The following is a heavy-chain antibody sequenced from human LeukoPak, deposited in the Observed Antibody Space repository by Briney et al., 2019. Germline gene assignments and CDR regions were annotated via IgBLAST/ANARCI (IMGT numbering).Heavy chain of an antibody. J-gene: IGHJ3*02. CDR3: ASAIGFIAYDAFDI. Sequence: GASVKVSCKASGYTFTSYDINWVRQATGQGLEWMGWMNPNSGNTGYAQKFQGRVTMTRNTSISTAYMELSSLRSEDTAVYYCASAIGFIAYDAFDIWGQGTMVTVSS. V-gene: IGHV1-8*01. CDR1: GYTFTSYD. CDR2: MNPNSGNT. D-gene: IGHD6-13*01.